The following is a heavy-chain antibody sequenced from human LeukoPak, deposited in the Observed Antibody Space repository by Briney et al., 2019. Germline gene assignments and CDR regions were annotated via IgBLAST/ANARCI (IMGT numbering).Heavy chain of an antibody. V-gene: IGHV3-23*01. Sequence: GGSLRLSCAASGFTFSSYAMSWVRQAPGEGLEWVSAISGSGGRTYYADSVEGRFTISRDNSKNTLYLQMDSLRAEDTAVYYCAKDWELLPYYFDYWGQGTLVTVSS. CDR1: GFTFSSYA. CDR2: ISGSGGRT. CDR3: AKDWELLPYYFDY. J-gene: IGHJ4*02. D-gene: IGHD1-26*01.